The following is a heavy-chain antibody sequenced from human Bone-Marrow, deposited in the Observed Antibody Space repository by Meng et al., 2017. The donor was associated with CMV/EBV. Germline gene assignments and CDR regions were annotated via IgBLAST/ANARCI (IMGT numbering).Heavy chain of an antibody. CDR2: INWNGGST. J-gene: IGHJ3*02. V-gene: IGHV3-20*01. CDR1: GFTFDAYG. CDR3: ARRRLGVVLGGAFDI. D-gene: IGHD2-15*01. Sequence: GESLKISCAASGFTFDAYGMNWVRQAPGKGLAWLSGINWNGGSTGYADSVKGRFTISRDNAKNTLYLQINSLRAEDTALYHCARRRLGVVLGGAFDIWGQGTMVTVSS.